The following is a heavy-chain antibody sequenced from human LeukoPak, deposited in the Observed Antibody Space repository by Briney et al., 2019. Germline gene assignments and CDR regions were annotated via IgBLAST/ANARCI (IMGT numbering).Heavy chain of an antibody. Sequence: PGGSLRLSCAASGFTFSSYAMHWVRQAPGKVLEWVAVISYDGSNKYYADSVKGRFTISRDNSKNTLYLQMNSLRAEDTAVYYCASSLDSSGWYPNFDYWGQGTLVTVSS. D-gene: IGHD6-19*01. CDR1: GFTFSSYA. V-gene: IGHV3-30*04. J-gene: IGHJ4*02. CDR2: ISYDGSNK. CDR3: ASSLDSSGWYPNFDY.